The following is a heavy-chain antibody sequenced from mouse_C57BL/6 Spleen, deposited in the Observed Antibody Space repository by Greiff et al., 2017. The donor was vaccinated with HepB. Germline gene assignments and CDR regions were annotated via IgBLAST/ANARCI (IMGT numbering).Heavy chain of an antibody. J-gene: IGHJ3*01. CDR1: GYTFTDYN. D-gene: IGHD3-2*02. CDR3: ARWGEQLRPWFAY. V-gene: IGHV1-18*01. Sequence: VQLKESGPELVKPGASVKIPCKASGYTFTDYNMDWVKQSHGKSLEWIGDINPNNGGTIYNQKFKGKATLTVDKSSSTAYMELRSLTSEDTAVYYCARWGEQLRPWFAYWGQGTLVTVSA. CDR2: INPNNGGT.